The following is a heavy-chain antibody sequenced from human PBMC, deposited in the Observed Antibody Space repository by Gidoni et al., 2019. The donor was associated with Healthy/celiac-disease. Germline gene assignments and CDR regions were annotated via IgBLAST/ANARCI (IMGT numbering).Heavy chain of an antibody. V-gene: IGHV3-30-3*01. CDR2: ISYDGSNK. CDR3: ARDHYYGSGSVFGRVDY. J-gene: IGHJ4*02. Sequence: QVQLVESGGGVVQPGRSLRLSCAASGFTFSSYAMHWVRQAPGKGLEWVAVISYDGSNKYYADSVKGRFTISRDNSKNTLYLQMNSLRAEDTAVYYCARDHYYGSGSVFGRVDYWGQGTLVTVSS. D-gene: IGHD3-10*01. CDR1: GFTFSSYA.